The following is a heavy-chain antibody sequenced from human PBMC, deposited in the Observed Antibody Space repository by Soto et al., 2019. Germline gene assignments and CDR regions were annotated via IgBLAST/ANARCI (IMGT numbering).Heavy chain of an antibody. D-gene: IGHD3-10*01. CDR3: ARDKPWFGELLHGMDV. CDR2: IYHSGST. J-gene: IGHJ6*02. Sequence: SETLSLTCTVSGGSISSSSYYWGWIRQPPGKGLEWIGEIYHSGSTNYNPSLKSRVTISVDKSKNQFSLKLSSVTAADTAVYYCARDKPWFGELLHGMDVWGQGTTVTVSS. V-gene: IGHV4-39*07. CDR1: GGSISSSSYY.